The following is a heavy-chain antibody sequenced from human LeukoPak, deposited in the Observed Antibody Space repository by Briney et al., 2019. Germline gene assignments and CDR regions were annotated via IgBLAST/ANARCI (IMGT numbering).Heavy chain of an antibody. CDR1: GGSISSYY. Sequence: PSETLSLTCTVSGGSISSYYWSWIRQPAGKGLEWIGYIYYTGSTNSNPSLKSRVTISVDTSKKQFSLKLSSVTAADTAVYYCAREQYGEATPNWFDPWGQGTLVTVSS. V-gene: IGHV4-59*01. CDR2: IYYTGST. D-gene: IGHD3-10*01. J-gene: IGHJ5*02. CDR3: AREQYGEATPNWFDP.